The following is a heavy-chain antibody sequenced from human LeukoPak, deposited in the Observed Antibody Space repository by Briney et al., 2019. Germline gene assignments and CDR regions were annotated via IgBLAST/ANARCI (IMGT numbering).Heavy chain of an antibody. Sequence: ASVKVSCKASGYTFTGYYMHWVRQAPGQGLEWMGWINPNSGGTNYEQKFQGWVTMTRDTSISTAYMELSRLRSDDTAVYYCATSTAAGTWLDYWGQGTLVTVSS. V-gene: IGHV1-2*04. CDR3: ATSTAAGTWLDY. CDR1: GYTFTGYY. CDR2: INPNSGGT. J-gene: IGHJ4*02. D-gene: IGHD6-13*01.